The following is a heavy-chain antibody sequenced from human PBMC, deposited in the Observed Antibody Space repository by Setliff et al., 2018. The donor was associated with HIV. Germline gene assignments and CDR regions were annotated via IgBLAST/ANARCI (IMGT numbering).Heavy chain of an antibody. CDR2: INTNTGNP. J-gene: IGHJ5*02. D-gene: IGHD3-9*01. V-gene: IGHV7-4-1*02. CDR3: ARHRHSGYYDVLTGVNWFDP. Sequence: ASVKVSCKASGYTFTSYAMNWVRQAPGQGLEWMGWINTNTGNPTYAQGFTGRFVFSLDTSVSTAYLQISSLKAEDTAVYYCARHRHSGYYDVLTGVNWFDPWGQGTLVTVSS. CDR1: GYTFTSYA.